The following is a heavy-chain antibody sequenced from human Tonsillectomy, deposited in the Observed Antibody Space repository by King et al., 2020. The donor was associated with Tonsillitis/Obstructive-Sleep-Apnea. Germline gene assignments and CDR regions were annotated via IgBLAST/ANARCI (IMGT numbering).Heavy chain of an antibody. V-gene: IGHV3-21*01. CDR1: RFTFSRYS. D-gene: IGHD4-17*01. CDR2: TSTSGSYI. Sequence: VQLVESGGGLVKPGGSLRLSCAASRFTFSRYSVNWVRQAPGKGLEWVSSTSTSGSYIYYADSVKGRFTISRDNAKNSLYLQMNSLRAEDTAVYYCARVARDYGDSYYMDVWGKGTTVTVS. J-gene: IGHJ6*03. CDR3: ARVARDYGDSYYMDV.